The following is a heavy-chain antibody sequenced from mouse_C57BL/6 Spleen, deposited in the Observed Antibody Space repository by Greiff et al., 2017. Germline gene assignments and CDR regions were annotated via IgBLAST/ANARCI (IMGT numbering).Heavy chain of an antibody. CDR2: IDPSDSYT. CDR1: GYTFTSYW. V-gene: IGHV1-69*01. D-gene: IGHD2-4*01. Sequence: QVQLQQPGAELVMPGASVKLSCRASGYTFTSYWMHWVQQRPGQGLEWIGEIDPSDSYTNYNQKFKGKSTLTVDKSSSTAYMQLSSLTSEDSAVYYCARSYYDYDGRFAYWGQGTLVTVSA. CDR3: ARSYYDYDGRFAY. J-gene: IGHJ3*01.